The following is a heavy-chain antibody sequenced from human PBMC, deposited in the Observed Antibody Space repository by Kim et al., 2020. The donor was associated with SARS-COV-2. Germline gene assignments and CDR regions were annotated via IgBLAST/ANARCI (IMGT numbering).Heavy chain of an antibody. V-gene: IGHV3-23*01. J-gene: IGHJ6*02. CDR3: AKGLGFGEHFYYYYGMDV. CDR2: ISGSGANT. D-gene: IGHD3-10*01. CDR1: GFTFSSYA. Sequence: GGSLRLSCAASGFTFSSYAMSWVRQAPGKGLEWVSAISGSGANTYYADSVRGRFTISRDKSKNTLYLQMNSLRAEDTAFYYCAKGLGFGEHFYYYYGMDVWGQGTTVTVSS.